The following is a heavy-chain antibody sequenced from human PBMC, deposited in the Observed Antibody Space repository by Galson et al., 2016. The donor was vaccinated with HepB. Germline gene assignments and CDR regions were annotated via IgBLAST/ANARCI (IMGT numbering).Heavy chain of an antibody. CDR3: ARLLAAAQRCYYYGLDV. D-gene: IGHD2-8*01. Sequence: PALVHPTQTLTLTCTFAGFSLSTSGMCVSWIRESPGKAPGGLARIDWDDDKYYSPSLETRLTISKDTSKHQVALTMTDMYPLDTATYYCARLLAAAQRCYYYGLDVWGQGTTVTVSS. CDR2: IDWDDDK. V-gene: IGHV2-70*11. CDR1: GFSLSTSGMC. J-gene: IGHJ6*02.